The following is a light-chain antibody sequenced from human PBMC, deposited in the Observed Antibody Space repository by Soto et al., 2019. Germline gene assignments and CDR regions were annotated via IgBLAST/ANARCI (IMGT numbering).Light chain of an antibody. CDR2: VAS. Sequence: DIQMTQSPSSLSASVGDRVTITCRASQGISNYLAWYQQQPGKVPKLLIYVASTLQSGVPSRFSGSGSRTDFTLTISSLQAEDVATCYCQKYNSAPWTFGQGTKVEIK. CDR3: QKYNSAPWT. J-gene: IGKJ1*01. V-gene: IGKV1-27*01. CDR1: QGISNY.